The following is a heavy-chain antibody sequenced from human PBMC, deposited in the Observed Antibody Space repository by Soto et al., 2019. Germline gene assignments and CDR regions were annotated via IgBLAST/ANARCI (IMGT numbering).Heavy chain of an antibody. CDR3: ARXYYDILTGYAGGNGMDV. D-gene: IGHD3-9*01. V-gene: IGHV4-30-4*01. CDR1: GGSISSGDYY. CDR2: IYYSGST. Sequence: PSETLSLTCTVSGGSISSGDYYWSWIRQPPGKGLEWIGYIYYSGSTYYNPSLKSRVTISVDTSKNQFSLKLSPVTAADTAVYYCARXYYDILTGYAGGNGMDVWGQGTTVTVSS. J-gene: IGHJ6*02.